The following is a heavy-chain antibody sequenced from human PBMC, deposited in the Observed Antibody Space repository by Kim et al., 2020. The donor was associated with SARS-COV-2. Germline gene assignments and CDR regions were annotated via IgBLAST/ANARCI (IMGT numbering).Heavy chain of an antibody. Sequence: ASVKVSCKASGYTFTGYYMHWVRQAPGQGLEWMGRINPNSGATNYAQKFQGRVTMTRDTSISTAYMELSRLRSDDTAVYYCAVGYSYGWVGYFDYWGQGTLVTVSS. CDR1: GYTFTGYY. CDR3: AVGYSYGWVGYFDY. D-gene: IGHD5-18*01. J-gene: IGHJ4*02. CDR2: INPNSGAT. V-gene: IGHV1-2*06.